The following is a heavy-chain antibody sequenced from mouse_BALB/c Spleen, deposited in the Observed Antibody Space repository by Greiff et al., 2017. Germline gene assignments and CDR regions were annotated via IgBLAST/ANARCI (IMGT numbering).Heavy chain of an antibody. CDR3: ARGDLWYLAY. CDR2: ISYSGST. J-gene: IGHJ3*01. CDR1: GYSITSDYA. Sequence: EVHLVESGPGLVKPSQSLSLTCTVTGYSITSDYAWNWIRQFPGNTLEWMGYISYSGSTSYNPSLKSRISITRDTSKNQFFLQLNSVTTEDTATYYCARGDLWYLAYWGQGTLVTVSA. D-gene: IGHD2-1*01. V-gene: IGHV3-2*02.